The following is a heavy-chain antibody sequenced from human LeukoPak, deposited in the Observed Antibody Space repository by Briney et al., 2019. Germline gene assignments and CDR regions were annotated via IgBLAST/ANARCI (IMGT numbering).Heavy chain of an antibody. J-gene: IGHJ5*02. CDR1: GGSISSGGYS. CDR3: ARVVIAAAGEFDP. V-gene: IGHV4-31*03. CDR2: IYYTGST. D-gene: IGHD6-13*01. Sequence: PSETLSLTCTVSGGSISSGGYSWTWIRQHSGKGLEWIGYIYYTGSTYYNPSLKSRVTISVDTSKNQFSLKLSSVTAADTAMYYCARVVIAAAGEFDPWGQGTLVTVSS.